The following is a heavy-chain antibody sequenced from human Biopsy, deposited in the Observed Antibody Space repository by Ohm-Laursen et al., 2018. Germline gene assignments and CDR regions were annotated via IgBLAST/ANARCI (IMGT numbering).Heavy chain of an antibody. CDR3: ARLGNFWNAEDGLDL. CDR1: DDSIRNFY. V-gene: IGHV4-59*08. D-gene: IGHD3-3*01. CDR2: ASYSGYT. J-gene: IGHJ3*01. Sequence: GTLSLTCTVSDDSIRNFYWTWIRQPPGQGLEWIGHASYSGYTNYNPSLKSRVTISVDTSKNHFSLNLRSVTAADTAVYSCARLGNFWNAEDGLDLWGLGTMVTVST.